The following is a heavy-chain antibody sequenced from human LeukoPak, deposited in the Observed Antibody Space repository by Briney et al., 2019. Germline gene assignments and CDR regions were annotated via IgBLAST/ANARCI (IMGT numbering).Heavy chain of an antibody. V-gene: IGHV4-4*02. CDR2: IYHSGST. D-gene: IGHD6-6*01. CDR3: ARGIAARPLYYFDY. Sequence: NPSETLSLTCAVSGGSISSSNWWSWVRQPPGKGLEWIGEIYHSGSTNYNPSLMSRVTISVDKSKNQFSLKLSSVTAADTAVYYCARGIAARPLYYFDYWGQGTLVTVSS. J-gene: IGHJ4*02. CDR1: GGSISSSNW.